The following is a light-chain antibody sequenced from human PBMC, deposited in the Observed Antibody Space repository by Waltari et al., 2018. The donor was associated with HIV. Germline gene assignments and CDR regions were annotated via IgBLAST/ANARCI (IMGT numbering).Light chain of an antibody. CDR3: AVWNDKLNNSVVSGGSVA. CDR1: DSNIGSNI. CDR2: RND. J-gene: IGLJ2*01. V-gene: IGLV1-44*01. Sequence: QSVVTQPPSVSGTPGQRVTISCSGSDSNIGSNIVSWYQQLPETAPKLLIYRNDQRPSGVPDRFSGSKYGTSASLAISDLQSDDEADYYCAVWNDKLNNSVVSGGSVAFGGGTKLTVL.